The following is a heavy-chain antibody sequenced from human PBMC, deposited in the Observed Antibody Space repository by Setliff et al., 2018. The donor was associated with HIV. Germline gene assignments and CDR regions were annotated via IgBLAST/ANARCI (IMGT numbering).Heavy chain of an antibody. CDR1: GFTFSSYA. Sequence: PGGSLRLSCASSGFTFSSYAMSWVRQAPGKGLEWLSVISGHTINVYYADSVKGRFTISRDNAKNSLYLQMNSLRAEDTAVYYCAKTSSSSEYYFDYWGQGTLVTVSS. J-gene: IGHJ4*02. CDR2: ISGHTINV. D-gene: IGHD6-13*01. CDR3: AKTSSSSEYYFDY. V-gene: IGHV3-23*01.